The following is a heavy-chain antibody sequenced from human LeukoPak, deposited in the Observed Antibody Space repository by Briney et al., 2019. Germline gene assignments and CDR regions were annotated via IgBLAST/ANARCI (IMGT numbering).Heavy chain of an antibody. Sequence: SVKVSCKASGGTFSSYAISWVRQAPGQGLEWMGGIIPIFGTANYAQKFQGRVTITADESTSTAYMELSSLRSEDTAVYYCASQFDYYGSGSYPLRTYGTDVWGQGTTVTVSS. CDR1: GGTFSSYA. CDR3: ASQFDYYGSGSYPLRTYGTDV. V-gene: IGHV1-69*13. CDR2: IIPIFGTA. J-gene: IGHJ6*02. D-gene: IGHD3-10*01.